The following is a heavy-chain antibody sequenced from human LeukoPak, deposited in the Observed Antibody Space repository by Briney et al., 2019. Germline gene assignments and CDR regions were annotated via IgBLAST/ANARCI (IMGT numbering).Heavy chain of an antibody. J-gene: IGHJ4*02. Sequence: GASVKVSCKASGGTFISYAISWVRQAPGQGLEWMGGITPIFGTANYAQKFQGRVTITAGESTSTAYMELSSLRSEDTAVYYCARGFYCSGGSCRLDYWGQGTLVTVSS. CDR3: ARGFYCSGGSCRLDY. CDR2: ITPIFGTA. D-gene: IGHD2-15*01. V-gene: IGHV1-69*13. CDR1: GGTFISYA.